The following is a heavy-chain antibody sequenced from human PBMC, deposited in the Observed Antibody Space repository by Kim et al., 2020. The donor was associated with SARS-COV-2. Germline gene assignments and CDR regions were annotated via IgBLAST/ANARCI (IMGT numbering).Heavy chain of an antibody. J-gene: IGHJ4*02. Sequence: YYADSVKGRFTISRDNSKNTLYLQMNSLRAEDTAVYYCAKDGAVAGYFDYWGQGTLVTVSS. V-gene: IGHV3-30*02. CDR3: AKDGAVAGYFDY. D-gene: IGHD6-19*01.